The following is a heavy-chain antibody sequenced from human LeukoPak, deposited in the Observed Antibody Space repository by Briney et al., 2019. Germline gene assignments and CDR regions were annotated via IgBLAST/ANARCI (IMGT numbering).Heavy chain of an antibody. CDR2: ISANDGKI. V-gene: IGHV1-18*01. Sequence: ASVKVSCKASGFVFTGYGFTWVRQAPGQGLEWMGWISANDGKIHYSERHQGRVTMSTDTVTSTVYMELRSLRSDDTAVYYCARELHVERDDYWGREPWSPSPQ. D-gene: IGHD1-1*01. J-gene: IGHJ4*02. CDR1: GFVFTGYG. CDR3: ARELHVERDDY.